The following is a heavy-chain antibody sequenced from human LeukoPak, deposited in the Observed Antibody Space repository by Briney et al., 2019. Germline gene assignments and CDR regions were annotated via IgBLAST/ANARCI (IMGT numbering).Heavy chain of an antibody. V-gene: IGHV3-11*01. D-gene: IGHD6-13*01. CDR3: VRGFSIRSSWYNAL. J-gene: IGHJ3*01. CDR2: ISRGGSTT. Sequence: PGGSLRLSCAASGFTFSDSYMSWIRQAPGKGLEWVSYISRGGSTTYYADSVRGRFTISRDNAKSSLYLQMNSLRAEDTAVYYCVRGFSIRSSWYNALWGKGTMVTVSS. CDR1: GFTFSDSY.